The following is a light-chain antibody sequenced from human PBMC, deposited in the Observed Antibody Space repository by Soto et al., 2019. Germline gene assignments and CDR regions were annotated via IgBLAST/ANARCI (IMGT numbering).Light chain of an antibody. CDR2: AAS. J-gene: IGKJ3*01. CDR1: QSISSY. V-gene: IGKV1-39*01. CDR3: QQRYSTPFT. Sequence: DIQMTQSPSSLSASVGDRVTITCRASQSISSYLNWYQQKPGKAPKLLIYAASSLQSGVPSRFSGRGSGTDFTLTISSLQPEDFATYYCQQRYSTPFTFGPGTKVDIK.